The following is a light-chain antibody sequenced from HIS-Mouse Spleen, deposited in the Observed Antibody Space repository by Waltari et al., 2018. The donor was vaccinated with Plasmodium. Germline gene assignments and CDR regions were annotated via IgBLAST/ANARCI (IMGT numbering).Light chain of an antibody. J-gene: IGLJ2*01. CDR1: SSDVGSYNL. CDR2: EGS. Sequence: QSALTQPASVSGSPGQSITISCTGTSSDVGSYNLVSWYQQHPGKAPKLMIDEGSKRPSVVSNRYSGSKAGDAASLPIAGLQAEDEADYDCGSYAGSSTFVVFGGGTKLTVL. CDR3: GSYAGSSTFVV. V-gene: IGLV2-23*03.